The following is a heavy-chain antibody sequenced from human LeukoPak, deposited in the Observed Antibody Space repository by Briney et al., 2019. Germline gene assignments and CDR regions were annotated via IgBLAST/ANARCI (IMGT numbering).Heavy chain of an antibody. CDR2: IYYSGST. V-gene: IGHV4-59*01. D-gene: IGHD1-26*01. J-gene: IGHJ4*02. CDR3: ARVYSGSRYYFDS. Sequence: PSETLSLTCTVSGGSITGFYWSWIRQPPGKGLEWIGYIYYSGSTHYSPSLKSRVTISVDTSRNQFSLKLRSVTAADTAVYYCARVYSGSRYYFDSWGQGTLVTVSS. CDR1: GGSITGFY.